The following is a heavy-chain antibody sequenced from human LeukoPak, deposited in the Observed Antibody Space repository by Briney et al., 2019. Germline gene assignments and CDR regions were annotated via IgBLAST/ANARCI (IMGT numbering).Heavy chain of an antibody. V-gene: IGHV3-66*01. J-gene: IGHJ4*02. CDR1: GFTVSNNY. CDR3: ARDTTSYGTGYY. Sequence: AGSLRLSCAASGFTVSNNYMSWVRPAPGKGLEWVSVIYSGGSTYYAECVKCRLTISRDNPKNTLYLQMHSLRADITAVYYSARDTTSYGTGYYCGPKTLVTVSS. CDR2: IYSGGST. D-gene: IGHD3-10*01.